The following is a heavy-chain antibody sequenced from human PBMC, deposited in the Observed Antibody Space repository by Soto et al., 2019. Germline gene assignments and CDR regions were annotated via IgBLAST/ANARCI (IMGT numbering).Heavy chain of an antibody. Sequence: EVQLVESGGGLVQSGGSLRLSCAASGFTFSTYWMHWVRQVPGKGLVWVSRINSDGSTTSYADSVKGRFTISRDNAKNTRFLQMNSLRAEDTAVYYCAGGVATLLAWGQGTLVTVSS. CDR1: GFTFSTYW. V-gene: IGHV3-74*01. D-gene: IGHD5-12*01. CDR2: INSDGSTT. J-gene: IGHJ5*02. CDR3: AGGVATLLA.